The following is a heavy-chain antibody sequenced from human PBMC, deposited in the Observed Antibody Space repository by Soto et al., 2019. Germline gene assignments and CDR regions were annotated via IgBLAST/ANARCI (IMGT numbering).Heavy chain of an antibody. CDR3: AGTFVLRYPSPSGLNYYYYGMDV. V-gene: IGHV3-23*01. D-gene: IGHD3-9*01. J-gene: IGHJ6*02. CDR2: FSGSGGST. CDR1: GFTFSSYA. Sequence: GGSLRLSCAASGFTFSSYAMSWVRQAPGKGLEWVSAFSGSGGSTYYADSVKGRFTISRDNSKNTLYLQMNSLRAEDTAVYYCAGTFVLRYPSPSGLNYYYYGMDVWGQGTTVTVSS.